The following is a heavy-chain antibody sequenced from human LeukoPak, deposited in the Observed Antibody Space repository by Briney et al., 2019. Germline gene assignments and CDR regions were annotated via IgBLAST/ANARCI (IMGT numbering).Heavy chain of an antibody. CDR3: ARGDSGSYTFDY. D-gene: IGHD1-26*01. CDR2: INPNSGGT. CDR1: GYTFTGYY. V-gene: IGHV1-2*02. Sequence: ASVKVSCKASGYTFTGYYMHWVRQAPGQGLEWMGWINPNSGGTNYAQKFQGRFTMTRDTSISTAYMELSRLRSDDTAVYYCARGDSGSYTFDYWGQGTLVTVSS. J-gene: IGHJ4*02.